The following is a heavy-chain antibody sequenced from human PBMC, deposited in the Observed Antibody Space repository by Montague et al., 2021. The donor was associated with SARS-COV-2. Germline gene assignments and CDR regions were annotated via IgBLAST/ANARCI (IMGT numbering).Heavy chain of an antibody. CDR2: IFHTGRA. CDR3: ARVRLFYYLDY. CDR1: GTSIRSGGYY. D-gene: IGHD2/OR15-2a*01. J-gene: IGHJ4*02. V-gene: IGHV4-31*03. Sequence: TLSLTCTVSGTSIRSGGYYWTWIRQHPGKGLEWIGYIFHTGRAYYNPSLETRVNISVDTSNNLFSLRLSSVTAADTAMYLRARVRLFYYLDYWGQGTLVTVSS.